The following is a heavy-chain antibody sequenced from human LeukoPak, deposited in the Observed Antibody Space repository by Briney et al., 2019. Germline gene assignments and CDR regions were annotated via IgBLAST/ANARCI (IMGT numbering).Heavy chain of an antibody. CDR2: IYHSGST. V-gene: IGHV4-38-2*02. D-gene: IGHD5-18*01. CDR3: AREKAIVTAFDI. J-gene: IGHJ3*02. CDR1: GYSISSGYY. Sequence: SETLSLTCTVSGYSISSGYYWGWIRQPPGKGLEWIGSIYHSGSTYYNPSLKSRVTISVDMSKNQFSLRLRSVTAADTAVYYCAREKAIVTAFDIWGQGTMVAVSS.